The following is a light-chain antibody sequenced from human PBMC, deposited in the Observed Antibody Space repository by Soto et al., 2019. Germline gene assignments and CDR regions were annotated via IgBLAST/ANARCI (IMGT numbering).Light chain of an antibody. CDR1: QSISSW. CDR3: QHYNSYSPT. Sequence: DIQMTQSPSTLSASVGDRVTITCRASQSISSWLAWYQQKPGKAPKVLIYKASSLESGVQSRFSGSGSGTEFTLTIRSLQPDDFATYYCQHYNSYSPTFGQGTKVDIK. J-gene: IGKJ1*01. CDR2: KAS. V-gene: IGKV1-5*03.